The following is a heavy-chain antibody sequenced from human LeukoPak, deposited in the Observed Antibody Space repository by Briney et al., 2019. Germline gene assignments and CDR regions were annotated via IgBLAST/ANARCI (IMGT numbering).Heavy chain of an antibody. CDR3: ARTTGSTWDWFDP. CDR1: GGSISSYY. CDR2: IYTSGST. J-gene: IGHJ5*02. D-gene: IGHD1-1*01. V-gene: IGHV4-4*07. Sequence: SETLPLTCTVSGGSISSYYWSWIRQPAGKGLEWIGRIYTSGSTNYNPSLKSRVTISVDKSKNQVSLKLRSVTAADTAVYYCARTTGSTWDWFDPWGQGILVTVSS.